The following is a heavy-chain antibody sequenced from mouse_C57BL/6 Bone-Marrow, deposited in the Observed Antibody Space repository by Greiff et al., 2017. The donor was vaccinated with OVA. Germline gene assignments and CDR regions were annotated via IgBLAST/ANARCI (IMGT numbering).Heavy chain of an antibody. V-gene: IGHV1-63*01. D-gene: IGHD1-1*01. Sequence: VQLQQSGAELVRPGTSVKMSCKASGYTFTNYWIGWAKQRPGHGLEWIGDIYPGGGYTNYNEKFKGKATLTADKSSSTAYMQFSSLTSEDSAIYYCARWGGTTNYLDYGGQGTTLTVAS. CDR2: IYPGGGYT. J-gene: IGHJ2*01. CDR3: ARWGGTTNYLDY. CDR1: GYTFTNYW.